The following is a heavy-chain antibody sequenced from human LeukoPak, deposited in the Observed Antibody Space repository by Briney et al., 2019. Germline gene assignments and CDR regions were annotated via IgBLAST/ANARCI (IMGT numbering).Heavy chain of an antibody. Sequence: PGESLRLSCAASRFTFSSYWMTWVRQAPGKGLEWVANIKQDGSEQYYAGSVKGRFTISRDNTKNSLFLQMNSLRAEDTAVYYCAREGGYGRVFDYWGQGPLVTVSS. CDR3: AREGGYGRVFDY. CDR2: IKQDGSEQ. J-gene: IGHJ4*02. CDR1: RFTFSSYW. V-gene: IGHV3-7*03. D-gene: IGHD5-12*01.